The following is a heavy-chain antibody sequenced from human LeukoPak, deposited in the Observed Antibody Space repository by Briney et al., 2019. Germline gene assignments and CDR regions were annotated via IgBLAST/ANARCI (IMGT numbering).Heavy chain of an antibody. Sequence: GGSLRLSCAASGFTVSSNYMSWVRQAPGKGLEWVSVIYSGGSTYYADPVKGRFTISRDNSKNTLYLQMNSPRAEDTAVYYCAKDRTHSSGLNPYADWGQGTLVTVSS. CDR1: GFTVSSNY. D-gene: IGHD6-19*01. CDR2: IYSGGST. V-gene: IGHV3-53*01. CDR3: AKDRTHSSGLNPYAD. J-gene: IGHJ4*02.